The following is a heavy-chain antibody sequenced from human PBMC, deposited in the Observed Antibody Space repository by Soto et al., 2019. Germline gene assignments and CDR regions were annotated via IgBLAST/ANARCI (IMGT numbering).Heavy chain of an antibody. J-gene: IGHJ4*02. CDR3: ARDPASRPDY. Sequence: QVQLVQSGAEVKKPGASVKVSCKASGYTFTSYGISWVRQAPGQGLEGMGWVSAYNGNTNFSQKLQGRFTMTTDTSTSTAYMELRSPRSDDTAAYYCARDPASRPDYWGQGTLVTVSS. D-gene: IGHD2-15*01. CDR2: VSAYNGNT. V-gene: IGHV1-18*01. CDR1: GYTFTSYG.